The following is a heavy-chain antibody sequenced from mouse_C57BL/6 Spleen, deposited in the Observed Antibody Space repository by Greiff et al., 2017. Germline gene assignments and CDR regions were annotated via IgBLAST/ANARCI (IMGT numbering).Heavy chain of an antibody. Sequence: VKLQQPGAELVMPGASVKLSCKASGYPFTSYWMHWVKQRPGQGLEWIGEIDPSDSYTNYNQKFKGKSTLTVDKSSSTAYMQLSSLTSEDSAVYYCASALRRFAYWSQGTLVTVSA. CDR3: ASALRRFAY. CDR2: IDPSDSYT. V-gene: IGHV1-69*01. CDR1: GYPFTSYW. J-gene: IGHJ3*01. D-gene: IGHD1-1*01.